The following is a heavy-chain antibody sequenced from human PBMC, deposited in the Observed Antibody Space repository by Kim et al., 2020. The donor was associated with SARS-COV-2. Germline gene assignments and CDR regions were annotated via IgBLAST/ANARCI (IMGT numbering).Heavy chain of an antibody. CDR1: GGSISSYY. D-gene: IGHD3-22*01. J-gene: IGHJ4*02. CDR2: IYYSGST. CDR3: ARLRYYDSSGYVDY. Sequence: SETLSLTCTVSGGSISSYYWSWIRQPPGKGLEWIGYIYYSGSTNYNPSLKSRVTISVDTSKNQFSLKLSSVTAADTAVYYCARLRYYDSSGYVDYWGQGTLVTVSS. V-gene: IGHV4-59*08.